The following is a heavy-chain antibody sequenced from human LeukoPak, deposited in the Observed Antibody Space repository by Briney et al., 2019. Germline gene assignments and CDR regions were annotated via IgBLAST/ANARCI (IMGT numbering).Heavy chain of an antibody. D-gene: IGHD6-19*01. Sequence: PSEALSLTCTVSGYFISSGYYWGWIRQPPGKGLQWIGSIHHSGSTYYNPSLKSRVTISVDTSKNQFSLKLSSVTAADTAVYYCARTSSSGLVGGYYFDYWGQGTLVTVSS. V-gene: IGHV4-38-2*02. J-gene: IGHJ4*02. CDR3: ARTSSSGLVGGYYFDY. CDR1: GYFISSGYY. CDR2: IHHSGST.